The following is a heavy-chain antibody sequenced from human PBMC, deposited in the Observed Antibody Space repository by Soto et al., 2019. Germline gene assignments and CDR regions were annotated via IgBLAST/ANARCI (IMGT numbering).Heavy chain of an antibody. V-gene: IGHV3-23*01. CDR3: ARRGSGSYYDY. CDR1: GFTFSSYA. D-gene: IGHD1-26*01. J-gene: IGHJ4*02. Sequence: EVQLLESGGGLVQPGGSLRLSCAASGFTFSSYAMRWVRQAPVKGLEWVSAISGSGGSTYYADSVKGRFTISRDNSKNTRYLQMNSLRAEDTAVCYCARRGSGSYYDYWGQGTLVTVSS. CDR2: ISGSGGST.